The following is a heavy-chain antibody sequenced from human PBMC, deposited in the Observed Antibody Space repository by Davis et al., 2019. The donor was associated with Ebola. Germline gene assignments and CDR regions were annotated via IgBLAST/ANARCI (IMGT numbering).Heavy chain of an antibody. CDR2: IIPMFETA. D-gene: IGHD5-24*01. CDR1: GGTFSNYA. J-gene: IGHJ4*02. V-gene: IGHV1-69*13. Sequence: AASVKVSCKASGGTFSNYAISWVRQAPGQGLEWMGGIIPMFETANYAQKFQGRVTITADESTTTVYMELSTLRSEDTAVYYCARDWGMATPFNYWGQGTRVTVSS. CDR3: ARDWGMATPFNY.